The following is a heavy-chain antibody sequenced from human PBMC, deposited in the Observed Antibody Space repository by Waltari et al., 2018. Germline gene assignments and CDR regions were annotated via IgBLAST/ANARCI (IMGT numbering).Heavy chain of an antibody. CDR2: SKSKTDGGTI. D-gene: IGHD6-19*01. CDR1: GFTVTNAW. CDR3: TTERDGSHEH. V-gene: IGHV3-15*01. J-gene: IGHJ4*02. Sequence: EVHLVESGGGLVKPGGSLRLSCAGSGFTVTNAWMNWVRQDPGKGLGGVGLSKSKTDGGTIDYAAPVKGRFTISRDDSKNTLYLQMNSLKTEDTALYYCTTERDGSHEHWGQGTLVTVSS.